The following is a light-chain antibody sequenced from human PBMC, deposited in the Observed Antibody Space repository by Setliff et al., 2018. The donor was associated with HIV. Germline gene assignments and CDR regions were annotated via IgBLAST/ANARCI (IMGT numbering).Light chain of an antibody. Sequence: QSALTQPRSVSGSPGQSVTISCTGTSSDVGVYNYVSWYQQHPGKAPKLMIYDVSERPSGVPDRFSGSKSGNTASLTISGLQAEDEADYYCCSYAGRYTYVVGTGTKVTVL. CDR2: DVS. J-gene: IGLJ1*01. CDR1: SSDVGVYNY. CDR3: CSYAGRYTYV. V-gene: IGLV2-11*01.